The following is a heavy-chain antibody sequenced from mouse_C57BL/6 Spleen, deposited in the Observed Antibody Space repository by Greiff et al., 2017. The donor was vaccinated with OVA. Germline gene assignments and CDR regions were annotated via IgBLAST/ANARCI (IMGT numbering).Heavy chain of an antibody. CDR2: VYPYNGGT. CDR3: ARNSPITTVVATDAMDY. D-gene: IGHD1-1*01. CDR1: GFTFTDYY. V-gene: IGHV1-36*01. Sequence: EVQLVESGPVLVKPGPSVKISCKASGFTFTDYYMHWVKQSHGKSLEWIGLVYPYNGGTSYNQKFKGKATLTVDTSSSTAYMELNSLTSEDSAVYYCARNSPITTVVATDAMDYWGQGTSVTVSS. J-gene: IGHJ4*01.